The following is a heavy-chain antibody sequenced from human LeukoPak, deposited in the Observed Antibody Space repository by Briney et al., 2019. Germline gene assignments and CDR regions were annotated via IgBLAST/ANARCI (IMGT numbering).Heavy chain of an antibody. J-gene: IGHJ6*03. CDR3: TRGSIAYYYMDV. CDR1: GGSISSYY. V-gene: IGHV4-59*01. Sequence: SETLSLTCTVSGGSISSYYWSWIRQPPGKGLEWIGNIYYSGSTNYNPSLKSQVTISVDTSKNQFSLKLSSVTAADTAVYYCTRGSIAYYYMDVWGKGTTVTISS. CDR2: IYYSGST. D-gene: IGHD3-22*01.